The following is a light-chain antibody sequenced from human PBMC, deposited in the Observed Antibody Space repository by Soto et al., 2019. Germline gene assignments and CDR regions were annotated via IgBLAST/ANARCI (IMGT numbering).Light chain of an antibody. CDR1: QSISSF. CDR2: TTS. Sequence: DLQMTQSPSSLSASVGDRVTITCRASQSISSFLDWYQQKPGKAPKLLIYTTSSLQSGVPSRFSGSGSGTEFTLTISSLQPEDFATYYCQQSYSAPWTFGHGTKMEVK. CDR3: QQSYSAPWT. J-gene: IGKJ1*01. V-gene: IGKV1-39*01.